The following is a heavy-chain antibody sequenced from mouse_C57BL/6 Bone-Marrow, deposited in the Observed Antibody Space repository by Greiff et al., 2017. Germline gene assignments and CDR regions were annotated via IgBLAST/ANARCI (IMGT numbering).Heavy chain of an antibody. CDR3: ARWGTTVVATRYYFDY. CDR1: GYTFTSYW. J-gene: IGHJ2*01. D-gene: IGHD1-1*01. V-gene: IGHV1-64*01. Sequence: VQLQQPGAELVKPGASVKLSCKASGYTFTSYWMHWVKQRPGQGLGWIGMIHPNSGSTNYNEKFKSKATLTVDTSSSTAYLQLSSLTSEDSAVYYCARWGTTVVATRYYFDYWGQGTTLTVSS. CDR2: IHPNSGST.